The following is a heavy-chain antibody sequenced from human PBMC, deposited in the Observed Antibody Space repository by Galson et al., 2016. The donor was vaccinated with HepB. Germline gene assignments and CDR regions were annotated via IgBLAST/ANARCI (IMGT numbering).Heavy chain of an antibody. V-gene: IGHV3-30*18. Sequence: SLRLSCAASGFTFGCCGMHWVRQAPGKGLEWVAVISYDGSDKYYSDSVKGRFTISRDNSNNTLHLQMNSLRADDTAVYYCAKDTSAPAGISPWGQGALATVSS. J-gene: IGHJ4*02. CDR3: AKDTSAPAGISP. CDR2: ISYDGSDK. CDR1: GFTFGCCG. D-gene: IGHD6-13*01.